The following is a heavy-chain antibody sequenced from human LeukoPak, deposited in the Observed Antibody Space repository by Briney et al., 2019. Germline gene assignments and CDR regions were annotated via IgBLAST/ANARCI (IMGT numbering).Heavy chain of an antibody. J-gene: IGHJ4*02. Sequence: SVKVSFKASGYTSISYYIHWVRQAPGQGLEWMGGIIPILGTSNYAQKFQDRLTITADESTSTAYLELSSLTSADTAVYYCAREVSGTYCDYWGQGSLVTVSS. D-gene: IGHD1-26*01. CDR2: IIPILGTS. V-gene: IGHV1-69*13. CDR1: GYTSISYY. CDR3: AREVSGTYCDY.